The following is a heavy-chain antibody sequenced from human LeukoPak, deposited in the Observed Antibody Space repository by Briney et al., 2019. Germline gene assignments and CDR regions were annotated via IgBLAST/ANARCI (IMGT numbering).Heavy chain of an antibody. D-gene: IGHD3-16*01. Sequence: PGGSLRLSCAASGFTFSSYGMHWVRQAPGKGLEWVAVISYDGSNKYYADSVKGRFTISRDNSKNTVSLQMNSLRAEDTAVYYCARDGRRYGAGVCPFDYWGQGTLVTVSS. V-gene: IGHV3-30*03. CDR2: ISYDGSNK. J-gene: IGHJ4*02. CDR3: ARDGRRYGAGVCPFDY. CDR1: GFTFSSYG.